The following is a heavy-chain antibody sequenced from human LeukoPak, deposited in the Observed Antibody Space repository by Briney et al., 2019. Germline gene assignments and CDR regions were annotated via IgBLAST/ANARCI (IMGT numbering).Heavy chain of an antibody. CDR2: ISSSSSYI. J-gene: IGHJ4*02. V-gene: IGHV3-21*01. CDR3: ASLGYYDSSGYFGY. Sequence: GGSLRLSCAASEFTFSSYSMNWVRQAPGKGLEWVSSISSSSSYIYYADSVKGRFTISRDNAKNSLYLQMNSLRAEHTAVYYCASLGYYDSSGYFGYWGQGTLVTVSS. CDR1: EFTFSSYS. D-gene: IGHD3-22*01.